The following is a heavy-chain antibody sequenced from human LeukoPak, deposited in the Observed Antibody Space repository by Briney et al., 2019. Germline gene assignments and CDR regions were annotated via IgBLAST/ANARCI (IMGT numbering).Heavy chain of an antibody. D-gene: IGHD3-22*01. V-gene: IGHV4-59*01. Sequence: SETLSLTCTVSGGSISSYYWSWIRQPPGKGLEWIGYIYYSGSTNYNPSLKSRVTISVDTSKNQFPLKLSSVTAADTAGYDCASESVGYYDSHAFDIWGQGRMVTVSS. J-gene: IGHJ3*02. CDR2: IYYSGST. CDR1: GGSISSYY. CDR3: ASESVGYYDSHAFDI.